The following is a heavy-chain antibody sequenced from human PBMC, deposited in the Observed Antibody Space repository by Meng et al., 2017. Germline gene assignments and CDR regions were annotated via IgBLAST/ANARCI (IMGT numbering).Heavy chain of an antibody. CDR3: ARRTPGGYYIDY. J-gene: IGHJ4*02. Sequence: GRLVEVGKGGVQPEGSCRLSCAASAFAFISSGIRAVGQALGKRLKWEAVRGYNECTKNYPDSVTSRFTISRDNSKMTLYLQMNDLTAEDTSVNYYARRTPGGYYIDYWGQGTLVTVSS. V-gene: IGHV3-33*01. D-gene: IGHD2-8*02. CDR2: RGYNECTK. CDR1: AFAFISSG.